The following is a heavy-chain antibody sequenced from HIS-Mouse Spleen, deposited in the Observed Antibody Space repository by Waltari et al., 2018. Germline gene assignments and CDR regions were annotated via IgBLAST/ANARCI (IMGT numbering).Heavy chain of an antibody. D-gene: IGHD6-13*01. CDR2: IYYRGSI. V-gene: IGHV4-39*07. CDR1: GGSISSSSYY. Sequence: QLQLQESGPGLVKPSETLSLTCTVSGGSISSSSYYWGWIRQPPGKGLGWIWLIYYRGSIYYNPSLKSRVTISVDTSKNQFSLKLSSVTAADTAVYYCAREIPYSSSWYDWYFDLWGRGTLVTVSS. J-gene: IGHJ2*01. CDR3: AREIPYSSSWYDWYFDL.